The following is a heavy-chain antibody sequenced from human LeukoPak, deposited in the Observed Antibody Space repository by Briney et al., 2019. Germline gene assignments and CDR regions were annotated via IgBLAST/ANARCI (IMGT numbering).Heavy chain of an antibody. V-gene: IGHV4-59*01. D-gene: IGHD5-24*01. J-gene: IGHJ4*02. CDR1: GGSISSYY. CDR3: ARAPDDYVDY. CDR2: IYYSGST. Sequence: PPETLSLTCTVSGGSISSYYWSWIRQPPGEGLEWIGYIYYSGSTNYNPSLKSRVTISVDTSKNQFSLKLSSVTAADTAVYYCARAPDDYVDYWGQGTLVTVSS.